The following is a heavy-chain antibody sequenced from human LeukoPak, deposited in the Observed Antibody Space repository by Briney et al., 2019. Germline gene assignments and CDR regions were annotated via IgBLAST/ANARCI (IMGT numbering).Heavy chain of an antibody. CDR2: ISYDGSNK. D-gene: IGHD6-6*01. V-gene: IGHV3-30*18. J-gene: IGHJ5*02. Sequence: PGGSLRLSCAASGFTFSGYGMHWVRQAPGKGLEWVAVISYDGSNKYYADSVKGRFTISRDNSKNTLYLQMNSLRAEDTAVYYCAKDRAARLNRRSGGAGFDPWGQGTLVTVSS. CDR3: AKDRAARLNRRSGGAGFDP. CDR1: GFTFSGYG.